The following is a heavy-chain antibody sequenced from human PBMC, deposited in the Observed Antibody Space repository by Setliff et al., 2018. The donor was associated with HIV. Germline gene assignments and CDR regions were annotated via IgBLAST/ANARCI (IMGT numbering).Heavy chain of an antibody. V-gene: IGHV1-18*01. J-gene: IGHJ4*02. Sequence: ASVKVSCKASGYTFTSYGISWVRQAPGQGLEWMGWISAYNGNTNYAQKLQGRVTMTTDTSTSTAYMELRSLRSNDTAVYYCARNTYYYDSSGSGGYYFDYWGQGTLVTVSS. CDR1: GYTFTSYG. CDR2: ISAYNGNT. D-gene: IGHD3-22*01. CDR3: ARNTYYYDSSGSGGYYFDY.